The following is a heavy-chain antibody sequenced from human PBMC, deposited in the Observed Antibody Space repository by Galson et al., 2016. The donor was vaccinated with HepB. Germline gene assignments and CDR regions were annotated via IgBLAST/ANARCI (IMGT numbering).Heavy chain of an antibody. J-gene: IGHJ2*01. Sequence: SLRLSCAASGFSFSSYEMNWVRQAPGKGLEWVAYTNAGGGKLYYPDSVRGRFTISRDNAKESLYLQMNSLTAEATGLYYCVRDGATWHFDFWGRGTLVTVSS. V-gene: IGHV3-48*03. CDR3: VRDGATWHFDF. CDR1: GFSFSSYE. CDR2: TNAGGGKL. D-gene: IGHD1-26*01.